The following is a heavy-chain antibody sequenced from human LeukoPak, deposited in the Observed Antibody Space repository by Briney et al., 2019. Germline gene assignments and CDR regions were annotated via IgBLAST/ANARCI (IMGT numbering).Heavy chain of an antibody. CDR1: GFTFSSYA. J-gene: IGHJ3*02. D-gene: IGHD3-10*01. V-gene: IGHV3-23*01. CDR2: IGGSGGST. CDR3: AMSTYYYGSGSYYNSYAFDI. Sequence: GGSLRLSCAASGFTFSSYAMSWVRQAPGKGLEWVAAIGGSGGSTYYADSVKGRFTISRDNSKNTLYLQMNRLRAEDTAVYYCAMSTYYYGSGSYYNSYAFDICGQGTIVTVSS.